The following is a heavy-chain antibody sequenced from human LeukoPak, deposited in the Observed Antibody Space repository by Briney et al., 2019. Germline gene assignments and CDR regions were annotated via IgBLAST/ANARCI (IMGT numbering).Heavy chain of an antibody. CDR1: GFTFSSYA. Sequence: GGSLRLSCAASGFTFSSYAMNWVRQAPGMGLEWVSAISGSGGSTYYADSVKGRFTISRDNAKNSLYLQMNSLRAEDTAVYYCARALPTYYYMDVWGKGTTVTVSS. V-gene: IGHV3-23*01. CDR2: ISGSGGST. CDR3: ARALPTYYYMDV. D-gene: IGHD2-2*01. J-gene: IGHJ6*03.